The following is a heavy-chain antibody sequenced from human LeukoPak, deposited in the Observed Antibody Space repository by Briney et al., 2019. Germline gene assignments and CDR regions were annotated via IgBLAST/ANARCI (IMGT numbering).Heavy chain of an antibody. CDR1: GFTVSSNY. D-gene: IGHD2-15*01. Sequence: PGGSLRLSCAASGFTVSSNYMSWVRQAPGKGLEWVSVIYSGGSTYYADSVKGRFTISRDNSKNTLYLQMNSLRAEDTAVYYCAREDRSGGSCYSGWGQGTLVTVSS. J-gene: IGHJ4*02. CDR3: AREDRSGGSCYSG. V-gene: IGHV3-66*01. CDR2: IYSGGST.